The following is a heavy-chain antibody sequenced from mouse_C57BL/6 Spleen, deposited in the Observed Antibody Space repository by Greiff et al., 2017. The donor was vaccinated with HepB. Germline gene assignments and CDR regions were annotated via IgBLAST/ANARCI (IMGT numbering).Heavy chain of an antibody. Sequence: DVKLQESGPVLVKPGASVKMSCKASGYTFTDYYMNWVKQSHGKSLEWIGVINPYNGGTSYNQKFKGKATLTVDKSSSTAYMELNSLTSEDSAVYYCARNDYYFDYWGQGTTLTVSS. CDR1: GYTFTDYY. CDR2: INPYNGGT. D-gene: IGHD2-4*01. CDR3: ARNDYYFDY. V-gene: IGHV1-19*01. J-gene: IGHJ2*01.